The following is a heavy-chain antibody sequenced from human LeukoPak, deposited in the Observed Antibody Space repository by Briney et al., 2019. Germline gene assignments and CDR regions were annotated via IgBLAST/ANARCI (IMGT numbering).Heavy chain of an antibody. CDR3: ARHLEVATIPTYYFDY. CDR2: IYYSGST. D-gene: IGHD5-12*01. CDR1: GGSISSSSYY. V-gene: IGHV4-39*01. J-gene: IGHJ4*02. Sequence: SETLSLTCTVSGGSISSSSYYWGWIRQPPGKGLEWIGSIYYSGSTYYNPSLKSRVTISVDTSKNQFSLKLSSVTAADTAVYYCARHLEVATIPTYYFDYWGQGTLVTVSS.